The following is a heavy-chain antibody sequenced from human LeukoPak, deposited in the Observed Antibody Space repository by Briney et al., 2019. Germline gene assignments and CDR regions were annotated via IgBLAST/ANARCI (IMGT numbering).Heavy chain of an antibody. CDR2: ISSSGTYI. CDR1: GFTFSDYY. Sequence: GGSLRLSCATSGFTFSDYYRSWIRQAPGKGLEWVSYISSSGTYINSADSVKGRFTISRDYPKNSLYLQMSSLRAEDTAVYYCARQGVDIFTGYLDYWARGTLVTVSS. J-gene: IGHJ4*02. D-gene: IGHD3-9*01. CDR3: ARQGVDIFTGYLDY. V-gene: IGHV3-11*03.